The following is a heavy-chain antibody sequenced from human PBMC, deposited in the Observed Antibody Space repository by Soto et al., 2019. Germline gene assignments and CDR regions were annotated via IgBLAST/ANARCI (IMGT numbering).Heavy chain of an antibody. CDR1: GGAFSGSV. Sequence: QVQLVQSGAEVKQPGSSVKVSCKTSGGAFSGSVISWVRHVPGQGLDWMGAIIPIYGSANYAQKLQGRIMRTADDSTSATYMELSSLRSEDTAVYYCARGTLAARGSSYYSGMDVWGRGTTVTVSS. D-gene: IGHD6-25*01. J-gene: IGHJ6*02. CDR2: IIPIYGSA. V-gene: IGHV1-69*01. CDR3: ARGTLAARGSSYYSGMDV.